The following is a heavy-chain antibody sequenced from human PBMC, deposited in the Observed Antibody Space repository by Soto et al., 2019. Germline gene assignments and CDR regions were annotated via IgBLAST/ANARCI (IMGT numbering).Heavy chain of an antibody. CDR1: GFTFSSYS. D-gene: IGHD6-19*01. CDR3: ARDQYSNARPVAGSWGEFDY. Sequence: GGSLRLSCAASGFTFSSYSMNWVRQAPGKGLEWVSSISSSSSYIYYADSVKGRFTISRDNAKNSLYLQMNSLRAEDTAVYYCARDQYSNARPVAGSWGEFDYWGQGTLVTVSS. CDR2: ISSSSSYI. V-gene: IGHV3-21*01. J-gene: IGHJ4*02.